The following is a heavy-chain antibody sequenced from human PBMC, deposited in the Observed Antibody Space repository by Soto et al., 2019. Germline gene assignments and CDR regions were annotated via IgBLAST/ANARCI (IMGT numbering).Heavy chain of an antibody. V-gene: IGHV3-7*01. CDR3: ARDPNFWSGYYSPLFDY. CDR2: IKQDGSEK. CDR1: GFTFSSYW. Sequence: PGGSLRLSCAASGFTFSSYWMSWVRQAPGKGLEWVANIKQDGSEKYYVDSVKGRFTIPRDNAKNSLYLQMNSLRAEDTAVYYCARDPNFWSGYYSPLFDYWGQGTLVTVSS. D-gene: IGHD3-3*01. J-gene: IGHJ4*02.